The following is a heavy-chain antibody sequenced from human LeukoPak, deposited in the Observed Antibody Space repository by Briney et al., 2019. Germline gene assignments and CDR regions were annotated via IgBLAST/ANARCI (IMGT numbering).Heavy chain of an antibody. D-gene: IGHD3-16*01. CDR1: GFTFSSYW. CDR3: ANGKGGGNFDY. CDR2: IKQDGSEK. V-gene: IGHV3-7*01. J-gene: IGHJ4*02. Sequence: GGSLRLSCAAPGFTFSSYWMSWVRQAPGKGLEWVANIKQDGSEKYYVDSVKGRFTISRDNAKNSLYLQMNSLRAEDTAVYYCANGKGGGNFDYWGQGTLVTVSS.